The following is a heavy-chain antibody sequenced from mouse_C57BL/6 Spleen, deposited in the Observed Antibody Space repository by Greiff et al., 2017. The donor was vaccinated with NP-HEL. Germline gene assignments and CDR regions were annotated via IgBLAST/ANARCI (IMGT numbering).Heavy chain of an antibody. V-gene: IGHV5-17*01. J-gene: IGHJ4*01. CDR2: ISSGSSTI. D-gene: IGHD2-5*01. CDR1: GFTFSDYG. Sequence: EVQRVESGGGLVKPGGSLKLSCAASGFTFSDYGMHWVRQAPEKGLEWVAYISSGSSTIYYADTVKGRFTISRDNAKNTLFLQMTSLRSEDTAMYYCARSNYDFFYAMDYWGQGTSVTVSS. CDR3: ARSNYDFFYAMDY.